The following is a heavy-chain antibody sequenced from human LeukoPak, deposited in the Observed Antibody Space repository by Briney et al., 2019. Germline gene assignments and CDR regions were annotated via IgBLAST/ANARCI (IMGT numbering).Heavy chain of an antibody. CDR2: INANSGGT. J-gene: IGHJ3*02. Sequence: ASVKVSCKASGYTFTGYYMHWVRQAPGQGLEWMGRINANSGGTNYAQKFQGRVTMTRDTSISTAYMELSRLRSDDTAVYYCARRRNVDTAMVTHDAFDIWGQGTMVTVPS. CDR1: GYTFTGYY. CDR3: ARRRNVDTAMVTHDAFDI. V-gene: IGHV1-2*06. D-gene: IGHD5-18*01.